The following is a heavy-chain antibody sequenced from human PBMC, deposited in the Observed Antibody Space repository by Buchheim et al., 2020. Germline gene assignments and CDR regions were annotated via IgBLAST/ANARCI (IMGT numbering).Heavy chain of an antibody. V-gene: IGHV4-4*02. Sequence: QVHLQQSGPGLVKPSATLSLTCAVSGDPITSSNYWTWIRQPPGKGLEWIGQMFHSGGTNYNPSLKSRVTISVDTSKNQFSLKLSSVTAADTAVYYCVRDGETFAAEEWGQGTL. J-gene: IGHJ4*02. CDR2: MFHSGGT. CDR3: VRDGETFAAEE. D-gene: IGHD2/OR15-2a*01. CDR1: GDPITSSNY.